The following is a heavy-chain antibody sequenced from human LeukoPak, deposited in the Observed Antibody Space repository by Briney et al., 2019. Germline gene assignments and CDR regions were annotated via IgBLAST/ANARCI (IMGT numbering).Heavy chain of an antibody. CDR1: GFTFSSYA. J-gene: IGHJ4*02. CDR3: AKCDSGAAAGIDYFDY. CDR2: ISGSGGST. D-gene: IGHD6-25*01. V-gene: IGHV3-23*01. Sequence: GGSLRLSCAASGFTFSSYAMSWVRQAPGKGLEWVSAISGSGGSTYYADSVKGRFTISRDNSKNTLYLQMNSLRAEDTAVYYCAKCDSGAAAGIDYFDYWGQGTLVTVSS.